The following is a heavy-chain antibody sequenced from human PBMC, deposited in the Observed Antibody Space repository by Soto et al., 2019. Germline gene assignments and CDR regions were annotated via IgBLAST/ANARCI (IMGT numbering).Heavy chain of an antibody. Sequence: PGGSLRLSCAASGFTFSSYGMHWVRQAPGKGLEWVAVIWYDGSNKYYADSVKGRFTISRDNSKNTLYLQMNSLRAEDTAVYYCARSPLRYFDWLPTRASGMDVWGQGTTVTVSS. J-gene: IGHJ6*02. D-gene: IGHD3-9*01. V-gene: IGHV3-33*01. CDR2: IWYDGSNK. CDR1: GFTFSSYG. CDR3: ARSPLRYFDWLPTRASGMDV.